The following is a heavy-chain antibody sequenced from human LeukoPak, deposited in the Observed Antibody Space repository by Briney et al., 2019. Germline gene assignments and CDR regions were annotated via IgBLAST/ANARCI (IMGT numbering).Heavy chain of an antibody. CDR2: MYYSGST. Sequence: GSLRLSCAASGFTFSNAWMSWIRQPPGKGLEWIGFMYYSGSTSYNPSLKSRVTISADTSKNHFSLNVSSVTAADTAVYYCARVPYTSSWYYFDYWGQGTLVTVSS. CDR1: GFTFSNAW. CDR3: ARVPYTSSWYYFDY. V-gene: IGHV4-59*01. J-gene: IGHJ4*02. D-gene: IGHD6-13*01.